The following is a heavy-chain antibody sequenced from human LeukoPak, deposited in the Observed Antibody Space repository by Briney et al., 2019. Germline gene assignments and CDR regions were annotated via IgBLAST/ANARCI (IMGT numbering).Heavy chain of an antibody. CDR3: SRAPDTAMVKLDY. Sequence: GGSLRLSCAASGFTFSDYGMHWVREAPGKGLERGAFIRYDGSDIYYAESVKGRFTISPDNSKNMLYLQMNRLRAQDTAVYYSSRAPDTAMVKLDYWGQGTLVTVSS. CDR1: GFTFSDYG. J-gene: IGHJ4*02. D-gene: IGHD5-18*01. V-gene: IGHV3-30*02. CDR2: IRYDGSDI.